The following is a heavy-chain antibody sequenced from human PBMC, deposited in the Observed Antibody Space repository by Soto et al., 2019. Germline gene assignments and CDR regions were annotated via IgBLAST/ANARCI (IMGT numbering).Heavy chain of an antibody. V-gene: IGHV4-38-2*01. D-gene: IGHD3-3*01. Sequence: SETLWFPCDFAGYRIRSGYYWCWIRQSSVKGLVWIGSLYHSGSTYYNPSLKSRVTISVDSSKNQFSLKLSSVTAVDTAVYYCARNSYYDFWSGYKRGFDLWGQGTMVTVSS. CDR2: LYHSGST. J-gene: IGHJ4*02. CDR3: ARNSYYDFWSGYKRGFDL. CDR1: GYRIRSGYY.